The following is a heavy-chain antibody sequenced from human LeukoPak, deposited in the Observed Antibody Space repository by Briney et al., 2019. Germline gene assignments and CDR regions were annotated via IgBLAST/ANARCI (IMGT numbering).Heavy chain of an antibody. J-gene: IGHJ4*02. D-gene: IGHD2-15*01. CDR3: AKERYCSGGSCLDY. V-gene: IGHV3-33*06. Sequence: PGGSLRLSCAASGFTFSSYGMHWVRQAPGKGLEWVAVIWYVGSNKYYADSVKGRFTISRDNSKNTLYLQMNSLGAEDTAVYYCAKERYCSGGSCLDYWGQGTLVTVSS. CDR2: IWYVGSNK. CDR1: GFTFSSYG.